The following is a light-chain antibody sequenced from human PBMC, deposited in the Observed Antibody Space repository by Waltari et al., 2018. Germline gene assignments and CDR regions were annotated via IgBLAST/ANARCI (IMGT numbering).Light chain of an antibody. CDR2: GTS. CDR1: QNLRST. Sequence: EIVLTQSPATLSLSPGESATLPCRASQNLRSTFAWFQQKPGQPPRLLIYGTSTRAAGIPARFSGSGSGTDFSLTISSLQPEDFATYYCQQYDYWPWTFGQGTRVE. J-gene: IGKJ1*01. CDR3: QQYDYWPWT. V-gene: IGKV3D-15*01.